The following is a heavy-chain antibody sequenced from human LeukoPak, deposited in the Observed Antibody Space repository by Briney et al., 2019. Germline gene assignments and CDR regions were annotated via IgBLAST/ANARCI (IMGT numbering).Heavy chain of an antibody. CDR2: IYYGGNT. CDR1: GGYITTYY. CDR3: ARATFYFYMDV. Sequence: SETLSLTCTVAGGYITTYYWAWIRQTPGKGLEWIGYIYYGGNTNYNPSLNSRVTISVDTSKSRISLNLSSVTAADTATYYCARATFYFYMDVWGKGTTVIVSS. J-gene: IGHJ6*03. V-gene: IGHV4-59*01.